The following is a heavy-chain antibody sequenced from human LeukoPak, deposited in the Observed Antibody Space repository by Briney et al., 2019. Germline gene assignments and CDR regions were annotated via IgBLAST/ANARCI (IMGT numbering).Heavy chain of an antibody. D-gene: IGHD6-19*01. CDR2: ISAGGGNT. V-gene: IGHV3-23*01. CDR3: AKMDGGWHSFDAFDI. Sequence: PGGSLRLSCAASGFTFSSYAMSWVRQAPGKGLEWVSVISAGGGNTYYADSVKGRFTISRDNSKNTLYLQMNSLRAEDTAVYYCAKMDGGWHSFDAFDIWGQGTMVTVSS. J-gene: IGHJ3*02. CDR1: GFTFSSYA.